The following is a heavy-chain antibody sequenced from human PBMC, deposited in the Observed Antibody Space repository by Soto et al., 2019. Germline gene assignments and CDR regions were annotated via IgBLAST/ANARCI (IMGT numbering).Heavy chain of an antibody. CDR3: ARDHLGPGSSWSHYHYYGMDV. V-gene: IGHV4-61*01. CDR2: IYYSGST. Sequence: SETLSLTCTVSGGSVSSGNYYWSWIRQPPGKGLEWIGYIYYSGSTNYNPSLKSRVTISVDTSKNQFSLKLSSVTAADTAMYYCARDHLGPGSSWSHYHYYGMDVWGQGTTVTVSS. CDR1: GGSVSSGNYY. J-gene: IGHJ6*02. D-gene: IGHD6-13*01.